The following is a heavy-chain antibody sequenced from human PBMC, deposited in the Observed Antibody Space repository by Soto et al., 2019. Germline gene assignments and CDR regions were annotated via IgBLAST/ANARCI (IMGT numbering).Heavy chain of an antibody. Sequence: QITLKESGPTVVKPTETLTLTCTFSGFSLTTSGVGVGWVRQSPGKAPEWLALIYWDDDKRYSTSLNSRLIITKDTSKNQVVLTMATVDPADTATYYCAHRVLRTVFGLVTTTAIYFDFWGPGTPVVVSS. J-gene: IGHJ4*02. CDR3: AHRVLRTVFGLVTTTAIYFDF. CDR1: GFSLTTSGVG. V-gene: IGHV2-5*02. D-gene: IGHD3-3*01. CDR2: IYWDDDK.